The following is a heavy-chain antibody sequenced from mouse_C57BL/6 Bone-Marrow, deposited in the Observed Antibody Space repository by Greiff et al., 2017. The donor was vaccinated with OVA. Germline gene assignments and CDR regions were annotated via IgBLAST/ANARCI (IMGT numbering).Heavy chain of an antibody. CDR3: AREELSKNYFDY. J-gene: IGHJ2*01. CDR2: IYPRSGNT. CDR1: GYTFTSYG. V-gene: IGHV1-81*01. D-gene: IGHD2-5*01. Sequence: QVQLKESGAELARPGASVKLSCKASGYTFTSYGISWVKQRTGQGLEWIGEIYPRSGNTYYNEKFKGKATLTADKSSSTAYMELRSLTSEDSAVYFCAREELSKNYFDYWGQGTTLTASS.